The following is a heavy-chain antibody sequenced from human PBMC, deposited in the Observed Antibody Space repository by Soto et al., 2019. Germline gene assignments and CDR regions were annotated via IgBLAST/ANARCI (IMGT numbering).Heavy chain of an antibody. CDR1: GYTFTSYY. Sequence: ASVKVSCKASGYTFTSYYMHWVRQAPGRGLEWMGIINPSGGSTSYAQKFQGRVTMTRDTSTSTVYMELSSLTSDDTAVYYCARAAVTGKAGLDFWGQGTQVTV. CDR2: INPSGGST. CDR3: ARAAVTGKAGLDF. J-gene: IGHJ4*02. V-gene: IGHV1-46*01. D-gene: IGHD6-19*01.